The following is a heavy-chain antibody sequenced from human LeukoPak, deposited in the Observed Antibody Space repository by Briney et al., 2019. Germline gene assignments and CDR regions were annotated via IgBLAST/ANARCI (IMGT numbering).Heavy chain of an antibody. CDR3: AKGGTLAAASHFQH. D-gene: IGHD6-13*01. J-gene: IGHJ1*01. CDR2: ISWNSGSI. Sequence: GGSLRLSCAASGFTFDDYAMHWVRQAPGKGLEWVSGISWNSGSIGYADSVKGRFTISRDNAKNSLYLQMNSLRAEDTALYYCAKGGTLAAASHFQHWGQGTLVTVSS. CDR1: GFTFDDYA. V-gene: IGHV3-9*01.